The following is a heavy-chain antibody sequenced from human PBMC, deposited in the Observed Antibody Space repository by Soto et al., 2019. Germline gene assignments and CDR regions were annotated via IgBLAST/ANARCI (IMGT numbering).Heavy chain of an antibody. V-gene: IGHV1-46*01. CDR3: ARDSHGILRRYNWFDP. D-gene: IGHD3-3*01. Sequence: ASVKVSCKASGYTFTSYYMHWVRQAPGQGLEWMGIINPSGGSTSYAQKFQGRVTMTRDTSTSTVYMELSSLRSEDTAVYYCARDSHGILRRYNWFDPWGQGTLVTVSS. CDR1: GYTFTSYY. CDR2: INPSGGST. J-gene: IGHJ5*02.